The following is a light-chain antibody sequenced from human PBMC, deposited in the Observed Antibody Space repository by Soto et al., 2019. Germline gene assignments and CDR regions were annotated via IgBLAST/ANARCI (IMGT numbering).Light chain of an antibody. V-gene: IGKV3-20*01. Sequence: EIVFTQSPGTLSLSPGERATLCCRASHFVASSYVAWYQQKPGQAPRLLIYGASSRATGIPDRFSGSGSGTDFTLTISRLEPEDFAVYYCQQYGSSPGTFGQGTKVDIK. CDR2: GAS. J-gene: IGKJ1*01. CDR3: QQYGSSPGT. CDR1: HFVASSY.